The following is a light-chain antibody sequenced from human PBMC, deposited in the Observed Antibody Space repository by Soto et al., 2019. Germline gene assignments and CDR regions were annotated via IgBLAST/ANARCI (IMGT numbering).Light chain of an antibody. Sequence: EVVMTQSPGTLSVSPGEIVTLSFSASQSVSSKLVWYQRKPGQAPRLLIYDASTRATGMPGRFSGSGSGTEFTLTITSLQSEDFAVYYCQQYNNWPPITFGQGTRLEIK. CDR1: QSVSSK. CDR3: QQYNNWPPIT. J-gene: IGKJ5*01. V-gene: IGKV3-15*01. CDR2: DAS.